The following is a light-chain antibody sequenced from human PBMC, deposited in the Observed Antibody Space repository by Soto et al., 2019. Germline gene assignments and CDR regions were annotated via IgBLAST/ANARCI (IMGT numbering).Light chain of an antibody. CDR2: DVT. V-gene: IGLV2-14*03. CDR3: SSFTSSSTYV. CDR1: SSDVGAYKF. J-gene: IGLJ1*01. Sequence: PQPGSVSGSRGQSITISCTGTSSDVGAYKFVSWYQHHPGKAPKLIIYDVTTRPSGVSNRFSGSKSGDTASLTISGLQSEDEADYYCSSFTSSSTYVFGTGTKVTVL.